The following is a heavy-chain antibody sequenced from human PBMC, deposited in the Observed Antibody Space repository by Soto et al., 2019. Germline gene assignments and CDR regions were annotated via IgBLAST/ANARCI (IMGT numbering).Heavy chain of an antibody. CDR1: GGTFSSYA. CDR2: IIPIFGTA. Sequence: SVKVSCKASGGTFSSYAISWVRQAPGQGLEWMGGIIPIFGTANYAQKFQGRVTITADESTSTAYMELSSLRSEDTAVYYCARGIRPRDYSDYWGQGTLVTVSS. V-gene: IGHV1-69*13. J-gene: IGHJ4*02. D-gene: IGHD1-20*01. CDR3: ARGIRPRDYSDY.